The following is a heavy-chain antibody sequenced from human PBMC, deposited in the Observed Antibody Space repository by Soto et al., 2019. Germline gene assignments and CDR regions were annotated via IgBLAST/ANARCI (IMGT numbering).Heavy chain of an antibody. V-gene: IGHV3-23*01. CDR2: ISGSGDST. J-gene: IGHJ4*02. CDR3: AKENSYDQVYFDY. Sequence: GGSLRLSCAASGFTFSNYAMSWVRQAPGKGLEWVSGISGSGDSTYYADSVKVRFTISRDNSKNTLYLQMNSLRAEDTAVYYCAKENSYDQVYFDYWGQGTLVTGSS. D-gene: IGHD5-18*01. CDR1: GFTFSNYA.